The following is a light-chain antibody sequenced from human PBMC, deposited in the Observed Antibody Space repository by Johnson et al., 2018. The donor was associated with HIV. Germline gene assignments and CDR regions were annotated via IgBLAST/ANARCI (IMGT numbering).Light chain of an antibody. V-gene: IGLV1-51*02. CDR1: SSTIGNNY. Sequence: QSVLTQPPSVSAAPGQKVTISCSGSSSTIGNNYVSWYQVLPGTAPKLLIYKNNERPSGIPDRFSGSKSGTSVTLGITGLQPGDEADYYCGTWGSSLSAGGVFGAGTKVTVL. CDR2: KNN. J-gene: IGLJ1*01. CDR3: GTWGSSLSAGGV.